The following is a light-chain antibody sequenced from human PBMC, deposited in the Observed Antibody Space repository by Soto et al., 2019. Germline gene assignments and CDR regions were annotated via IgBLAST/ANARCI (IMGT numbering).Light chain of an antibody. J-gene: IGLJ2*01. V-gene: IGLV2-14*03. CDR3: SSYTSSNTLVV. CDR1: SSDVGGYNY. Sequence: QSALTQPASVSGSPGQSITISCTGTSSDVGGYNYVSWYQHHPGKAPKLMIYDVSNRPSGVSNRFSGSKPGNTASLTISGLQAEDEAEYYCSSYTSSNTLVVFGGGTKLTVL. CDR2: DVS.